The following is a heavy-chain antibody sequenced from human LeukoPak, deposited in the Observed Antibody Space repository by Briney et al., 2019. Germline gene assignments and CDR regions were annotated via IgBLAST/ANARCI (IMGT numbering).Heavy chain of an antibody. CDR2: IYYSGST. D-gene: IGHD6-13*01. CDR1: GGSISSYY. Sequence: SETLSLTCTVSGGSISSYYWSWIRQPPGKGLEWIGYIYYSGSTNYNPSLKSRVTISVDTSKNQFSLKLSSVTAADTAVYYCARHGSWYGYFQHWGQGTLVTASS. CDR3: ARHGSWYGYFQH. J-gene: IGHJ1*01. V-gene: IGHV4-59*08.